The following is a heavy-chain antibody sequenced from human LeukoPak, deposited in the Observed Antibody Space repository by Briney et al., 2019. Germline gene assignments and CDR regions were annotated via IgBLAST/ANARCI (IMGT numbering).Heavy chain of an antibody. CDR3: ARGLGGYPYYFDY. CDR2: ISSSSSYI. V-gene: IGHV3-21*01. Sequence: GGSLRLSCAASGFTFSSYSMNWVRQAPGKGLEWVSSISSSSSYIYYADSVKGRFTISRDNAKNSLYLQMNSLRAEDTAVYYCARGLGGYPYYFDYWDQGTLVTVSS. J-gene: IGHJ4*02. D-gene: IGHD3-22*01. CDR1: GFTFSSYS.